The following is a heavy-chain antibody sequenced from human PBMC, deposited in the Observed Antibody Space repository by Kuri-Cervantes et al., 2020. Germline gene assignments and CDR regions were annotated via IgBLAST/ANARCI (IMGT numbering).Heavy chain of an antibody. Sequence: GSLRLSCSVSGGSIRNSNYYWGWIRQPPGMGLEYIGGIFYGETTYYNPSLKSRVTISVDTSKNQFSLKLTSVTAADTAVYYCARLGTITRLFDPWGQGILVTVSS. CDR1: GGSIRNSNYY. CDR2: IFYGETT. CDR3: ARLGTITRLFDP. J-gene: IGHJ5*02. D-gene: IGHD1-26*01. V-gene: IGHV4-39*07.